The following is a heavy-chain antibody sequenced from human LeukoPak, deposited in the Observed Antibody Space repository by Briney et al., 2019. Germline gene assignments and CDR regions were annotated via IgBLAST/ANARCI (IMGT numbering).Heavy chain of an antibody. D-gene: IGHD5-18*01. Sequence: GASVKVSCKASGYTFTGYYMHWVRQAPGQGLKWMGWINPNSGGTNYAQKFQGRVTMTRDTSIGTDYMELSRLRSDDTAVYYCARDPPPRGYSYGYDYWGQGTLVTVSS. CDR3: ARDPPPRGYSYGYDY. J-gene: IGHJ4*02. CDR2: INPNSGGT. CDR1: GYTFTGYY. V-gene: IGHV1-2*02.